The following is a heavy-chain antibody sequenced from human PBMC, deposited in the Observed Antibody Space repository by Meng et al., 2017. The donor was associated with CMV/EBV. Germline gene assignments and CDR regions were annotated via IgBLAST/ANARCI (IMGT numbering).Heavy chain of an antibody. CDR1: GFTFSNYE. CDR2: ISPTGSTT. V-gene: IGHV3-48*03. D-gene: IGHD4-23*01. Sequence: GESLKISCTASGFTFSNYEMNWVRQAPGKGLEWVSYISPTGSTTYYADSMKGRFTISRDNAKNSLYLQMNSLREEDTPVYYCARVGRWGGYWGQGTLVTVSS. CDR3: ARVGRWGGY. J-gene: IGHJ4*02.